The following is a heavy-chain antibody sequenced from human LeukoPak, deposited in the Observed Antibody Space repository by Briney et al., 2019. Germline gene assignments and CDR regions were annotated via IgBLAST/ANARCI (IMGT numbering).Heavy chain of an antibody. CDR2: MNPNSGNT. J-gene: IGHJ4*02. CDR1: GYTFTSYD. Sequence: GESLKISCKGSGYTFTSYDINWVRQATGQGLEWMGWMNPNSGNTGYAQKFQGRVTMTRNTSISTAYMELSSLRSEDTAVYYCARGRKSTYYDILTGSGMSRLSGPKFDYWGQGTLVTVSS. D-gene: IGHD3-9*01. CDR3: ARGRKSTYYDILTGSGMSRLSGPKFDY. V-gene: IGHV1-8*01.